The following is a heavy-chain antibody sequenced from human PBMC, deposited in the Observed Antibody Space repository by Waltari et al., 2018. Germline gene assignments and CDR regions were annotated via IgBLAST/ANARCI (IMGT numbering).Heavy chain of an antibody. CDR2: IKPDSGVK. Sequence: QVQLVQSGAEVMKPGASVKVSCKTSGYSFSDHYLHWVRQAPGEGLDWMVWIKPDSGVKYYEQEFQGRVTLTGDMSISTVYMDFSSLTSDDTAIYYCVRDFDWGPDYWGQGTLVTVSS. J-gene: IGHJ4*02. CDR3: VRDFDWGPDY. V-gene: IGHV1-2*02. CDR1: GYSFSDHY. D-gene: IGHD3-9*01.